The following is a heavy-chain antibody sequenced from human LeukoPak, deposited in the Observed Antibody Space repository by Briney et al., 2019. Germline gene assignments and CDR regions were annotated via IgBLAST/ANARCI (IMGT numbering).Heavy chain of an antibody. Sequence: PGGSLRLSCVASGFTFSISWVTWVRLAPGKGLEWVANIDKHGNKKYYVDSVKGRFAISRDYASNSVFLQMDSLRAEDTSVYYCARDAGWGYYDLWGQVTPVTVSS. D-gene: IGHD1-26*01. CDR3: ARDAGWGYYDL. CDR1: GFTFSISW. V-gene: IGHV3-7*01. CDR2: IDKHGNKK. J-gene: IGHJ4*02.